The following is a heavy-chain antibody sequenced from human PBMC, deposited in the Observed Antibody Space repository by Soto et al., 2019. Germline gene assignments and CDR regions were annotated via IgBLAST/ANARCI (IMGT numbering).Heavy chain of an antibody. J-gene: IGHJ5*02. CDR1: GSSISGFY. CDR3: VRDGTKTLRDWFDP. Sequence: SETLCLTCTVSGSSISGFYWNWIRKSAGKGLEWIGRIYATGTTDYNPSLKSGVMMSVDTSKKQFSLKLRSVTAADTAVYYCVRDGTKTLRDWFDPWGQGISVTVSS. D-gene: IGHD1-1*01. V-gene: IGHV4-4*07. CDR2: IYATGTT.